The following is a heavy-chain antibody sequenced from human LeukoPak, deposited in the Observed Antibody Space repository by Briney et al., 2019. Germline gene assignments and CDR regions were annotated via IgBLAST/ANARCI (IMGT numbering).Heavy chain of an antibody. CDR1: GFTFSSYS. V-gene: IGHV3-21*01. D-gene: IGHD3-22*01. CDR2: ISSSSSYI. J-gene: IGHJ4*02. Sequence: GGSLRLSCAASGFTFSSYSMNWVRQAPGKGLEWVSSISSSSSYIYYADSVKGRFTISRDNAKNSLYLQMNSLRAEDTAVYYCARGATTYYYDSSGQAEFDYWGQGTLVTVSS. CDR3: ARGATTYYYDSSGQAEFDY.